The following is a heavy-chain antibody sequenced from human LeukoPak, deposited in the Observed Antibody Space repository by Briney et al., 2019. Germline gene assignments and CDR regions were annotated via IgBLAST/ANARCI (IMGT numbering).Heavy chain of an antibody. CDR1: GFTFSSYW. V-gene: IGHV3-7*01. CDR2: IKQDGSEK. D-gene: IGHD1-26*01. CDR3: AREQWELPRAFDI. J-gene: IGHJ3*02. Sequence: PGGSLRLSCAASGFTFSSYWMSWVRQAPGNGLEWVANIKQDGSEKYYVDSVKGRFTISRDNAKNSLYLQMNSLRAEDTAVYYCAREQWELPRAFDIWGQGTMVTVSS.